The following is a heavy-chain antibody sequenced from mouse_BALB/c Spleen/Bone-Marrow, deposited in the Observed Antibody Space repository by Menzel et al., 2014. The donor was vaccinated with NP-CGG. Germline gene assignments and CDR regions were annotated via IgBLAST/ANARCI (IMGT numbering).Heavy chain of an antibody. CDR1: GFTFGNFG. CDR2: ISGGSSSI. J-gene: IGHJ4*01. D-gene: IGHD2-4*01. Sequence: EVKLVESGGGLVQPGGSRKLSCAASGFTFGNFGMHWVRQAPEKGLERVAYISGGSSSIYYGDTVKGRFTISRDNPKNALFLQMTSLRSEDTAMYFCSRGEDYDGYAMDYWGQGTSITVSS. V-gene: IGHV5-17*02. CDR3: SRGEDYDGYAMDY.